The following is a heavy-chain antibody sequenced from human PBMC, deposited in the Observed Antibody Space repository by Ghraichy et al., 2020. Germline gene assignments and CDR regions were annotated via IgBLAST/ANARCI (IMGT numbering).Heavy chain of an antibody. Sequence: ASVKVSCKASGYTFTSYAMHWVRQAPGQRLEWMGWINAGNGNTKYSQKFQGRVTITRDTSASTAYMELSSLRSEDTAVYYCARARAQKGNIVVSCWFDPWGQGTLVTVSS. CDR1: GYTFTSYA. CDR2: INAGNGNT. D-gene: IGHD2-2*01. CDR3: ARARAQKGNIVVSCWFDP. J-gene: IGHJ5*02. V-gene: IGHV1-3*01.